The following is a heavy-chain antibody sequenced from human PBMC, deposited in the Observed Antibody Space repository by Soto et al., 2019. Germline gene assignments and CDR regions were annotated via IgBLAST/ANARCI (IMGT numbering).Heavy chain of an antibody. V-gene: IGHV1-8*01. CDR1: GYTFTSYD. Sequence: GASVKVSCKASGYTFTSYDINWVRQATGQGLEWMGWMNPNSGNTGYAQKFQGRVTMTRNTSISTAYMELSSLRSEDTAVCYCARRLGGGPAATDAFDIWGQGTMVTVSS. CDR2: MNPNSGNT. CDR3: ARRLGGGPAATDAFDI. D-gene: IGHD2-2*01. J-gene: IGHJ3*02.